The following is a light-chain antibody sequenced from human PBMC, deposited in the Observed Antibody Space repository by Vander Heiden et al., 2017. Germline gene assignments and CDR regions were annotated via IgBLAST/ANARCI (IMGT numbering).Light chain of an antibody. CDR3: QKYYNWWT. CDR2: DAS. Sequence: EIVMTQSPGLVSLSPGESATLTFRASQTVRSHLAWYQQKPGQAPRLLIYDASTCATGVPARFSGSGSGTDFTLTISSLQSEDFAVYYCQKYYNWWTFGQGTKVELK. V-gene: IGKV3-15*01. CDR1: QTVRSH. J-gene: IGKJ1*01.